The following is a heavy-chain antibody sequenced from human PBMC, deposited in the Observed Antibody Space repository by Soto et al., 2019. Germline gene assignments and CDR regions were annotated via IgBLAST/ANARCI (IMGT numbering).Heavy chain of an antibody. J-gene: IGHJ6*03. D-gene: IGHD2-2*01. CDR3: ARGFVGAVVSEGGFDYYYYMDV. CDR2: MNPNSGNT. V-gene: IGHV1-8*01. Sequence: ASVKVSCKASGYTFTSYDINWVRQATGQGLEWMGWMNPNSGNTGYAQKFQGRVTMTRNTSISTAYMELSSLRSEDTAVYYCARGFVGAVVSEGGFDYYYYMDVWGKGTTVTVSS. CDR1: GYTFTSYD.